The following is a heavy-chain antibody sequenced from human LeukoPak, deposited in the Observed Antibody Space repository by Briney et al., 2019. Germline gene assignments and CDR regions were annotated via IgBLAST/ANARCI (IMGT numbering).Heavy chain of an antibody. V-gene: IGHV3-23*01. CDR1: GFTFGTYA. J-gene: IGHJ4*02. Sequence: GGSLRLSCAASGFTFGTYAMSWVRQAPGKGLEWVSTVTADSTYYADSVKGRFTVSRDNSKNTLYLQMNSLRAEDTAVYYCAKGATGYCSSTSCLYYFDYWGQGTLVTVSS. D-gene: IGHD2-2*01. CDR2: VTADST. CDR3: AKGATGYCSSTSCLYYFDY.